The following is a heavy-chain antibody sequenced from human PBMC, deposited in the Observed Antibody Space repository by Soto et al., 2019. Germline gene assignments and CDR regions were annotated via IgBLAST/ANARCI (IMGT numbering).Heavy chain of an antibody. V-gene: IGHV3-23*01. CDR3: ARGLGYCSSTSCYIWFDY. Sequence: PGGSLRLSCAASGFTFSTYAMSWVRQAPGKGLEWVSAISASGTSTYYADSVKGRFTISRDNSKNTLFLQMNSLRAEGTAVHYCARGLGYCSSTSCYIWFDYWGQGTLVTVSS. D-gene: IGHD2-2*02. CDR1: GFTFSTYA. CDR2: ISASGTST. J-gene: IGHJ4*02.